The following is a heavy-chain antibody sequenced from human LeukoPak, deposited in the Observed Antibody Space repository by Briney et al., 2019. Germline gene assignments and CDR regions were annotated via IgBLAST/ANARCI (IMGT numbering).Heavy chain of an antibody. J-gene: IGHJ4*02. CDR3: ARGHSTVTTFSFDY. CDR1: GFTFSTYS. V-gene: IGHV3-21*01. D-gene: IGHD4-11*01. Sequence: GESLNISCAAPGFTFSTYSMNWVRQAPGKGLEWVSSISGTSRYIYYADSVKGRFTVSRDNANKSLYLQMNSLRAEDSAVYYCARGHSTVTTFSFDYWGQGTLVTVSS. CDR2: ISGTSRYI.